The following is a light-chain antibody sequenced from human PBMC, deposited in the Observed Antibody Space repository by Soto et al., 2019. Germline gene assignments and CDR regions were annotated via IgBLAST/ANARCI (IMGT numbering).Light chain of an antibody. V-gene: IGKV1-27*01. CDR2: AAP. Sequence: DIQMTQSPPSLSASVGDRVTITCRASHAISNYLAWYQQKPGKVPELLIYAAPTLQSGVPSRFSGSGSGTDFTLTISSLQPEDVATYYCQKYDRAPRTFGQGTKVEIK. CDR3: QKYDRAPRT. CDR1: HAISNY. J-gene: IGKJ1*01.